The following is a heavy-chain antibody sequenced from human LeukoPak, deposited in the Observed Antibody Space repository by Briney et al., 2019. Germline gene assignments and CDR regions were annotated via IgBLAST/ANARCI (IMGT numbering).Heavy chain of an antibody. Sequence: ASVKVSCKASGGTFSSYAISWVRQAPGQGLEWMGGIIPIFGTANYAQKFQGRVTMTEDTSTDTAYMELSSLRSEDTAVYYCATDRGTRGSSHFQHWGQGTLVTVSS. D-gene: IGHD6-13*01. CDR2: IIPIFGTA. CDR3: ATDRGTRGSSHFQH. CDR1: GGTFSSYA. J-gene: IGHJ1*01. V-gene: IGHV1-69*06.